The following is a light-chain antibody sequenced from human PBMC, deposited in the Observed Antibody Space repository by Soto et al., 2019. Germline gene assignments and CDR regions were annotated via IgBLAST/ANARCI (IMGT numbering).Light chain of an antibody. CDR1: QSISSY. CDR3: QQSYSTLN. Sequence: DIQMTQSPSSLSASVGDRVTITCRASQSISSYLNWYQQKPWKAPKLLIYAASSFQSGVPSRFSGSRSGTDFPLTITSLQPEDFATYDCQQSYSTLNFGQGTKVEIK. V-gene: IGKV1-39*01. J-gene: IGKJ1*01. CDR2: AAS.